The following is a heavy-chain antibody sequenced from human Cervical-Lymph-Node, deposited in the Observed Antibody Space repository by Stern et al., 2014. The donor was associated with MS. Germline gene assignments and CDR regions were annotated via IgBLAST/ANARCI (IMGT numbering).Heavy chain of an antibody. J-gene: IGHJ6*02. V-gene: IGHV1-3*01. CDR1: GFTFTSSV. Sequence: QVQLVESGADVEKPGASVKVSCKASGFTFTSSVIHWVRQAPGQRPEWMGWINVGIGNAKCSQTFQGRVTITRDTSASTVYLELSSLRSEDTAVYYCARADASPAYYYYGMDVWGQGTTVTVSS. CDR3: ARADASPAYYYYGMDV. CDR2: INVGIGNA.